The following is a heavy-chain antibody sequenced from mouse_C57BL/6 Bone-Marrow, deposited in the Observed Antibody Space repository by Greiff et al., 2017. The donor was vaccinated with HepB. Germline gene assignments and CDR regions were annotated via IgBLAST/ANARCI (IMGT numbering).Heavy chain of an antibody. V-gene: IGHV1-15*01. CDR3: TRSYYGRRAY. J-gene: IGHJ3*01. CDR1: GYTFTDYE. CDR2: IDPETGGT. D-gene: IGHD1-1*01. Sequence: VQLQQSGAELVWPGASVTLSCKASGYTFTDYEMHWVKQTPVHGLEWIGAIDPETGGTAYNQKFKGKAILTADKSSSTAYMELRSLTSEDSAVYYCTRSYYGRRAYWGQGTLVTVSA.